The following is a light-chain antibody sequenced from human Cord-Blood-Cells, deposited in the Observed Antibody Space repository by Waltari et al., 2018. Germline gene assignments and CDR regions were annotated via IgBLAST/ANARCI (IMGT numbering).Light chain of an antibody. Sequence: SYELTQPPSVSVSPGQTARITCSGDALPKQYPYWYQQKPGQAPVLVIYKDSERPSGIPERFSGSSSGTTVTLTISGVQAEDEADYYCQSADSSGTYPYVFGTGTKVTVL. CDR3: QSADSSGTYPYV. CDR2: KDS. V-gene: IGLV3-25*03. J-gene: IGLJ1*01. CDR1: ALPKQY.